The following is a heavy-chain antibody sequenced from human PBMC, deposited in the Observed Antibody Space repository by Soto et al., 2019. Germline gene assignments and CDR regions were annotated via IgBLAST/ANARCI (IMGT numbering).Heavy chain of an antibody. J-gene: IGHJ4*02. CDR1: GYSFTNDD. CDR3: ARYCSSTSCDHYFDY. V-gene: IGHV1-18*01. D-gene: IGHD2-2*01. CDR2: ISPYNGDT. Sequence: ASVKVSCKASGYSFTNDDISWVRQAPGQGLEWMGWISPYNGDTNYAQKLQGRVTMTTDTSTSTAYMELRSLRSDDTAVYYCARYCSSTSCDHYFDYWGKGTLVTVSS.